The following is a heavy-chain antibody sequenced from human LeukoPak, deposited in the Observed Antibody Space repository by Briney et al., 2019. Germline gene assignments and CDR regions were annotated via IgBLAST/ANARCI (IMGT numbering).Heavy chain of an antibody. Sequence: GGSLRLSCAASGFTFSDYYMSWIRQAPGKGREGVSYISSSGSTIYYADSVKGRFTISRDNAKNSLYLQMNSLRAEDTAVYYCARPGSSWYRDYYYYMDVWGKGTTVTVSS. D-gene: IGHD6-13*01. CDR3: ARPGSSWYRDYYYYMDV. V-gene: IGHV3-11*04. J-gene: IGHJ6*03. CDR1: GFTFSDYY. CDR2: ISSSGSTI.